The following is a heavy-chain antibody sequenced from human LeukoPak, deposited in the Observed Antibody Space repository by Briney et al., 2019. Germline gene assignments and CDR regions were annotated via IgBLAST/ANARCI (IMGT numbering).Heavy chain of an antibody. V-gene: IGHV4-39*02. CDR3: ARTQELIPAYWYFDL. CDR2: IYSSGST. D-gene: IGHD1-1*01. J-gene: IGHJ2*01. CDR1: GGSISSGGYY. Sequence: SETLSLTCTVSGGSISSGGYYWSWIRQHPGKGLEWIGNIYSSGSTYYNPSLKSRVTISVDTSKNHVSLGLNSVTAADTAVFYCARTQELIPAYWYFDLWGRGTLVTVSS.